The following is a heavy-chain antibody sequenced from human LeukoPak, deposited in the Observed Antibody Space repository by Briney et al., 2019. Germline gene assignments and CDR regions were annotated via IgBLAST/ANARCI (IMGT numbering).Heavy chain of an antibody. D-gene: IGHD3-10*01. CDR2: IFGSGGSP. Sequence: GGSLRLSCEASGFTFGSHAMYWVRQAPGKGLEWVAGIFGSGGSPHYADPVKGRFTISRDNSKNTLYLQMNSLRAEDTAVYYCAKQSLITMVRGVIASFDYWGQGTLVTVSS. CDR1: GFTFGSHA. V-gene: IGHV3-23*01. CDR3: AKQSLITMVRGVIASFDY. J-gene: IGHJ4*02.